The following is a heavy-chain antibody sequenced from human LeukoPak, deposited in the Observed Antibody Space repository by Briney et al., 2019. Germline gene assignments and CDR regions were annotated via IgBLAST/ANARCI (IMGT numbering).Heavy chain of an antibody. CDR2: ISSGSTYI. D-gene: IGHD6-13*01. V-gene: IGHV3-21*01. Sequence: GGSLRLSSAASGFTFSSYSVNWVRQAPGKGLEWVSSISSGSTYIYYGDSLKGRFTISRDNAKNSLYLQMNSLRAEDTAVYYCARRVASANDAFDIWGQGTMVTVSS. CDR3: ARRVASANDAFDI. CDR1: GFTFSSYS. J-gene: IGHJ3*02.